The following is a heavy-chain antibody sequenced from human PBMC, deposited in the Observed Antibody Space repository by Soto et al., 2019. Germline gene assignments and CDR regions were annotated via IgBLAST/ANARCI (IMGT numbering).Heavy chain of an antibody. Sequence: PGGSLRVSCAASGFTFSSYAMSWGRQAPGKGLEWVSAISGSGGSTYYADSVKGRFTISRDNSKNTLYLQMNSLRAEDTAVYYCAKAYSNWGTVFAFDIWGQGTMVTVSS. J-gene: IGHJ3*02. CDR3: AKAYSNWGTVFAFDI. D-gene: IGHD3-16*01. V-gene: IGHV3-23*01. CDR1: GFTFSSYA. CDR2: ISGSGGST.